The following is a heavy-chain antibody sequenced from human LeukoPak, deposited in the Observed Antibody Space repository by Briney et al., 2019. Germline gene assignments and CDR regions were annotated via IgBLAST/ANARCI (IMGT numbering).Heavy chain of an antibody. J-gene: IGHJ4*02. D-gene: IGHD7-27*01. CDR1: GFTFDDYA. V-gene: IGHV3-9*01. CDR2: ISWNSGSI. Sequence: GGSLRLSCAASGFTFDDYAMHWVRQAPGKGLEWVSGISWNSGSIGYADSVKGRFTISRDNAKSSLYLQMNSLRAEDTALYYCAKDRGDLYYFDYWGQGTLVTVSS. CDR3: AKDRGDLYYFDY.